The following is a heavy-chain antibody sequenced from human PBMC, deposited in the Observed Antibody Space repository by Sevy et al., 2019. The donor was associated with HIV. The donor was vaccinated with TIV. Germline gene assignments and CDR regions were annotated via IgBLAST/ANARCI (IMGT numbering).Heavy chain of an antibody. V-gene: IGHV3-7*01. J-gene: IGHJ4*02. Sequence: GGSLRLSCAASGFTFSAFSMHWVRQAPGKGLEWVANINQDASVNYYADSVKGRFTISRDNARNLVSLQMNILRVEDTALYYCVRAIATVDSFWGQGTLVTVSS. CDR3: VRAIATVDSF. CDR1: GFTFSAFS. CDR2: INQDASVN. D-gene: IGHD6-13*01.